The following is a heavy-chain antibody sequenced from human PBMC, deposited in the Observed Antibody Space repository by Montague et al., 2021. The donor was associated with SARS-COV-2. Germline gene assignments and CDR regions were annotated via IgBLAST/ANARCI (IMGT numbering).Heavy chain of an antibody. CDR1: GGSISDHY. Sequence: SETLSLTCTVSGGSISDHYWTWIRQPPGKGLEWLAYIYYSGSTNSNPSLKSRVSMSVDTSKNQFSLKLTSVTAADTAVYYCARAVSFRRAVNWFDTWGQGTMVTVSS. CDR2: IYYSGST. CDR3: ARAVSFRRAVNWFDT. V-gene: IGHV4-59*11. D-gene: IGHD2/OR15-2a*01. J-gene: IGHJ5*02.